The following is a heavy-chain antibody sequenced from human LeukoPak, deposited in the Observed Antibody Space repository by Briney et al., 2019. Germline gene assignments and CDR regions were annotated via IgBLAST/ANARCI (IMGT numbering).Heavy chain of an antibody. J-gene: IGHJ4*02. D-gene: IGHD2-21*01. CDR1: GVTFSSYG. CDR3: AKDYCSKCYSYRDF. V-gene: IGHV3-30*18. Sequence: GGSLRLSCAASGVTFSSYGVQWVRQAPGKGLEWLARMSHDGSETDLADFVKGRFIISRDNSKNTVYLQMNSLRTEDTAVYFCAKDYCSKCYSYRDFRGQGTLVTVSS. CDR2: MSHDGSET.